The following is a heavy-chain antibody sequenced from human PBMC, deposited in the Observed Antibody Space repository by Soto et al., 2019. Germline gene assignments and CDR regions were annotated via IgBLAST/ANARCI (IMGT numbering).Heavy chain of an antibody. Sequence: EVQLVESGGGLVQPGGSLRLSCAASGFTFTSHWMHWVRQAPGTGPVWVSRINGDGTSISYADSVKGRFTISRDNAKNTLYLQMNSLRAEDTAVYYCAREIIELMGAIRWFDPWGQGTLVTVSS. J-gene: IGHJ5*02. V-gene: IGHV3-74*01. CDR3: AREIIELMGAIRWFDP. D-gene: IGHD2-8*01. CDR2: INGDGTSI. CDR1: GFTFTSHW.